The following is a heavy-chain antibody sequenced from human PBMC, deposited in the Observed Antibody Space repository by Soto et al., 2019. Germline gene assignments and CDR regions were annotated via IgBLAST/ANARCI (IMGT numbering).Heavy chain of an antibody. CDR2: IRSKAYGGTT. CDR1: GFTFGDYA. D-gene: IGHD5-18*01. CDR3: TRGEYSYGPYLYYFDD. J-gene: IGHJ4*02. V-gene: IGHV3-49*03. Sequence: GGSLRLSCTASGFTFGDYAMSWFRQAPGKGLEWVGFIRSKAYGGTTEYAASVKGRFTISRDDSKSIAYLQMNSLKTEDTAVYYCTRGEYSYGPYLYYFDDWGKGTLVTV.